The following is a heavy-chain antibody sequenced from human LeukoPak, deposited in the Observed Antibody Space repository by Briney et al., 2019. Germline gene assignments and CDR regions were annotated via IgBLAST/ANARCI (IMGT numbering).Heavy chain of an antibody. V-gene: IGHV1-24*01. J-gene: IGHJ4*02. Sequence: ASVKVSCKVSGTALAQVFIHWVRQAPGKGLEWMGGVDPEDGDKFYGEKLQGRITMVEDFSTDTAYMELRNLTSDDTAVYYRVSGNCNDGRCSIRLDFWGQGSLISVST. D-gene: IGHD1-1*01. CDR3: VSGNCNDGRCSIRLDF. CDR1: GTALAQVF. CDR2: VDPEDGDK.